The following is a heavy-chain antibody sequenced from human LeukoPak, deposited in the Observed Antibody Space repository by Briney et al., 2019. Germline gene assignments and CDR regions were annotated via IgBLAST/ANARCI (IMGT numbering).Heavy chain of an antibody. CDR2: IYHSGST. V-gene: IGHV4-38-2*02. Sequence: SETLSLTCTVSGYSISSGYYWGWIRQPPGKGLEWIGSIYHSGSTYYNPSLKSRVTISVDTSKNQFSLKLSSVTAADTAVYYCARDLYMVRGVIIRGEGYWGQGTLVTVSS. CDR3: ARDLYMVRGVIIRGEGY. J-gene: IGHJ4*02. D-gene: IGHD3-10*01. CDR1: GYSISSGYY.